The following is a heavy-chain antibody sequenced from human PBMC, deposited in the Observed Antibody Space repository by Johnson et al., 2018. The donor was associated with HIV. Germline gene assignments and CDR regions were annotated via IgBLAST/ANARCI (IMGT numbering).Heavy chain of an antibody. CDR2: ISYDGSNK. D-gene: IGHD6-6*01. CDR3: AKEYSSSSRDLAN. J-gene: IGHJ3*01. V-gene: IGHV3-30*18. Sequence: QVHLVESGGGVVQPGRSLRLSCAASGFIFSTYAMHWVRQAPGKGLEWVALISYDGSNKYYADSVKGRFTISRDNSKNTLYLQMHSLRAEDTAVYYCAKEYSSSSRDLANWGQGTMVTVSS. CDR1: GFIFSTYA.